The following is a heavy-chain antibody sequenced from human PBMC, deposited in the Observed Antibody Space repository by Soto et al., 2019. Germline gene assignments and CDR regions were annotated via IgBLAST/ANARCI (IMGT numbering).Heavy chain of an antibody. CDR2: FDPEDGET. CDR3: ATLSGSYYRYYYGMDV. CDR1: GYTLTELS. Sequence: ASVKVSCKVSGYTLTELSMHWVRQAPGKGLEWMGGFDPEDGETIYAQKFQGRVTMTEDTSTDTAYMELSSLRSEDTAVYYCATLSGSYYRYYYGMDVWGQGTTVTVSS. D-gene: IGHD3-10*01. J-gene: IGHJ6*02. V-gene: IGHV1-24*01.